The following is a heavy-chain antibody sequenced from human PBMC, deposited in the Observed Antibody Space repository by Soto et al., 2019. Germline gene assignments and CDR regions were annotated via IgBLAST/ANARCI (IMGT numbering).Heavy chain of an antibody. V-gene: IGHV3-66*01. CDR3: ARESCFCGGGSLSITGDVYA. Sequence: SRISKTTGKGLEWVSVISNRGDTHYADSVRGRFSLSRDISDNTLHLQMNNLRVEDTAVYYCARESCFCGGGSLSITGDVYA. D-gene: IGHD2-15*01. J-gene: IGHJ3*01. CDR2: ISNRGDT.